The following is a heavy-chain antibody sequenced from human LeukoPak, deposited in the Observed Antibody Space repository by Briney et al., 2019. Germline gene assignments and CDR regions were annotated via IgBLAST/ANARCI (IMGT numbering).Heavy chain of an antibody. CDR3: ARDIAVAGGSGRSWYFDL. J-gene: IGHJ2*01. D-gene: IGHD6-19*01. Sequence: SVTVSCKASGGTFSSYAISWVRQAPGQGLEWMGGIIPIFGTANYAQKFQGRVTMTRDTSTSTVYMELSSLRSEDTAVYYCARDIAVAGGSGRSWYFDLWGRGTLVTVSS. CDR1: GGTFSSYA. CDR2: IIPIFGTA. V-gene: IGHV1-69*05.